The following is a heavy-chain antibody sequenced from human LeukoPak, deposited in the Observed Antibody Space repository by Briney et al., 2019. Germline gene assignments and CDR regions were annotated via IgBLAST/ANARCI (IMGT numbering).Heavy chain of an antibody. J-gene: IGHJ4*02. V-gene: IGHV3-53*01. CDR1: GFTAVTNN. Sequence: PGGPLSLSCAPLGFTAVTNNRGWVRQPQGKGLDGVSVIYSGGSTYYADSVKGRFTISRDNSKNTLYLQMNSLRAEDTAVYYCARGGRGSTVTTGYFGYWGQGTLVTVSS. CDR2: IYSGGST. D-gene: IGHD4-17*01. CDR3: ARGGRGSTVTTGYFGY.